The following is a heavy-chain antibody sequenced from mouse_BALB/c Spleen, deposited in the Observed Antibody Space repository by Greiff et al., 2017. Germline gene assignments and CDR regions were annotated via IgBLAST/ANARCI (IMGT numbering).Heavy chain of an antibody. CDR1: GFTFTDYY. V-gene: IGHV7-3*02. CDR2: IRNKANGYTT. J-gene: IGHJ1*01. Sequence: EVQRVESGGGLVQPGGSLRLSCATSGFTFTDYYMSWVRQPPGKALEWLGFIRNKANGYTTEYSASVKGRFTISRDNSQSILYLQMNTLRAEDSATYYCARDWGYFDVWGAGTTVTVSS. CDR3: ARDWGYFDV.